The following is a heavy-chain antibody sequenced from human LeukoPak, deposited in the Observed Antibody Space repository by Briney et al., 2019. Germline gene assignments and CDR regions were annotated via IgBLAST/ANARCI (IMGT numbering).Heavy chain of an antibody. V-gene: IGHV3-23*01. J-gene: IGHJ4*02. Sequence: GGSLRLSCAASGFTFSSYAMSWVRQAPGKGLEWVSAISGSGGSTYYADSVKGRFTISRGNSKNTLYLQMNSLRAEDTAVYHCAKASTYYDFWSGYFDYWGQGTLVTVSS. CDR1: GFTFSSYA. CDR3: AKASTYYDFWSGYFDY. CDR2: ISGSGGST. D-gene: IGHD3-3*01.